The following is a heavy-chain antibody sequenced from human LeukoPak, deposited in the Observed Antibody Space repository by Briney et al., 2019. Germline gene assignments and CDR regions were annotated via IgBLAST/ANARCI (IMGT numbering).Heavy chain of an antibody. Sequence: ASVKVSCKCSGYTFTGPDMHLVRQAPGQGLEWMGWINPSSGGTNYAQKFQGRVTMTRDTSISTAYMELSRLRSDDTAVYYCARKPMVRGVIYAFDIWGQGTMVTVSS. CDR3: ARKPMVRGVIYAFDI. CDR1: GYTFTGPD. D-gene: IGHD3-10*01. CDR2: INPSSGGT. V-gene: IGHV1-2*02. J-gene: IGHJ3*02.